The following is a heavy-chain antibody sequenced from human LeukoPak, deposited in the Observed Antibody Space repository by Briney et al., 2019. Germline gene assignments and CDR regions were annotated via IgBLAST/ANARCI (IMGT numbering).Heavy chain of an antibody. V-gene: IGHV3-30-3*01. J-gene: IGHJ4*02. CDR1: GFTFSCYA. D-gene: IGHD1-7*01. CDR2: ISYDGSNK. Sequence: GGSLRLSCAASGFTFSCYAMHWVRQAPGKGLEWVAVISYDGSNKYYADSVKGRFTISRDNSKNTLYLQMNSLRAEDTAVYYCARAGGTRYYFDYWGQGTLVTVSS. CDR3: ARAGGTRYYFDY.